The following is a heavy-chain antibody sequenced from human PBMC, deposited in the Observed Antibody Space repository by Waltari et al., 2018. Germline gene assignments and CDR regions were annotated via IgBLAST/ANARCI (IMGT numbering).Heavy chain of an antibody. J-gene: IGHJ4*02. Sequence: QVQLVQSGAEVKKPGASVKVSCKASGYTFTSYGISWVRQAPGQGLEWMGWISAYNGNTNYAQKLQGRVTMTTDTSTSTAYMELRSLRSDDTAVYYCARDLMDIVVVVAAGAFDYWGQGTLVTVSS. CDR3: ARDLMDIVVVVAAGAFDY. CDR2: ISAYNGNT. D-gene: IGHD2-15*01. CDR1: GYTFTSYG. V-gene: IGHV1-18*01.